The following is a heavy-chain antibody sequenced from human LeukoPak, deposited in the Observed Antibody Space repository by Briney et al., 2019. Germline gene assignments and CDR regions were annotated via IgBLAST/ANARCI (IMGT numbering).Heavy chain of an antibody. V-gene: IGHV3-66*01. CDR1: GFTVSSNY. D-gene: IGHD4/OR15-4a*01. J-gene: IGHJ6*03. CDR3: ARVLTRYYYYMDV. CDR2: IYSGGST. Sequence: GGSLRLSCAASGFTVSSNYTSWVRQAPGKGLEWVSVIYSGGSTYYADSVKGRFTISRDNSKNTLYLQMNSLRAEDTAVYYCARVLTRYYYYMDVWGKGTTVTISS.